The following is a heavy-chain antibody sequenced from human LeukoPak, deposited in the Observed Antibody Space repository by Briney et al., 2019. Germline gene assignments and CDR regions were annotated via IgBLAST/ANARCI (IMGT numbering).Heavy chain of an antibody. Sequence: SETLSLTCTVSGGSISSYYWSWIRQPPGKGLEWIGEINHSGSTNYNPSLKSRVTISVDTSKNQFSLKLSSVTAADTAVYYCAIAMVRGVMGGYGMDVWGQGTTVTVSS. CDR2: INHSGST. D-gene: IGHD3-10*01. CDR3: AIAMVRGVMGGYGMDV. J-gene: IGHJ6*02. V-gene: IGHV4-34*01. CDR1: GGSISSYY.